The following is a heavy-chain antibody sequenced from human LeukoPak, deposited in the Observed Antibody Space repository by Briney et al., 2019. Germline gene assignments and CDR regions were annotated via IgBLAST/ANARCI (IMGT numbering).Heavy chain of an antibody. CDR2: IYYRGST. V-gene: IGHV4-59*08. Sequence: SETLSLTCTVSGGSINSNYWSWIRQSPGKGLEWIGYIYYRGSTDYNPSPKSRVTISVDTSKNQFSLKLRSVTAADTAVYYCARQNYDEVNYYYYGLDVWGQGTTVTVSS. CDR1: GGSINSNY. CDR3: ARQNYDEVNYYYYGLDV. J-gene: IGHJ6*02. D-gene: IGHD3-3*01.